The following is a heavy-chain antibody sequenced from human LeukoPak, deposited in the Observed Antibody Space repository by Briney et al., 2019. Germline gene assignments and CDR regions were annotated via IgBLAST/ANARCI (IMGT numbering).Heavy chain of an antibody. CDR1: GYTFTSYA. CDR3: ARGMVRGVRTFDY. V-gene: IGHV1-69*05. CDR2: INPNFGGA. D-gene: IGHD3-10*01. Sequence: ASVKVSCKASGYTFTSYAINWVRQAPGQGLEWMGGINPNFGGANYAQKFQGRVTMTTDESTSTAYMELSRLRSEDTAVYYCARGMVRGVRTFDYGAQRTLVTVPS. J-gene: IGHJ4*02.